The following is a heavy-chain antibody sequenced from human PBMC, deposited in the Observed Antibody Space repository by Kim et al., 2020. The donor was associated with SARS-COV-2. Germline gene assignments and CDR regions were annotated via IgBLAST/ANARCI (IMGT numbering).Heavy chain of an antibody. J-gene: IGHJ4*02. D-gene: IGHD2-2*01. V-gene: IGHV3-23*01. CDR3: AKSKYSTSWYYFDY. CDR2: ITASSGST. CDR1: GLTFSSYA. Sequence: GGSLRLSCAASGLTFSSYAMSWVRQAPGKGLEWVSAITASSGSTYYADSVKGRFTISRDNSKNTLFLQMNSLRAEDTAIYYCAKSKYSTSWYYFDYWGQGTLVTVSS.